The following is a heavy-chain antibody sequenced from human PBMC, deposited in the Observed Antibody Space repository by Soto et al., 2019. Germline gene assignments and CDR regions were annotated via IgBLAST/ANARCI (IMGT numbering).Heavy chain of an antibody. J-gene: IGHJ6*02. CDR2: IYYSGST. CDR3: ARAFCGGDCYPQLYYYYGMDV. Sequence: SETLSLTCTVSGGSIRSYYWSWIRQPPGKGLEWIGYIYYSGSTNYNPSLKSRVTISVDTSKNQFSLKLSSVTAADTAVYYCARAFCGGDCYPQLYYYYGMDVWGQGTTVTVS. D-gene: IGHD2-21*02. V-gene: IGHV4-59*01. CDR1: GGSIRSYY.